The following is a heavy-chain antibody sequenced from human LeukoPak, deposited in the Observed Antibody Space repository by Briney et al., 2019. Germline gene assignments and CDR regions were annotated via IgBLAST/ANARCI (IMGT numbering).Heavy chain of an antibody. V-gene: IGHV3-48*04. CDR2: ISSSSSTI. Sequence: GGSLRLSCAASGFTFSSYSMNWVRQAPGKGLEWVSYISSSSSTIYYADSVKGRFTISRDNAKNSLYLQMNSLRAEDTAVYYCATGSLGATSFFFYYWGQGTLVTVSS. D-gene: IGHD1-26*01. J-gene: IGHJ4*02. CDR3: ATGSLGATSFFFYY. CDR1: GFTFSSYS.